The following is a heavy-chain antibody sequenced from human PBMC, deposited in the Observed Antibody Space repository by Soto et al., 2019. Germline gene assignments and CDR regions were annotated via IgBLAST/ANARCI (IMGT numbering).Heavy chain of an antibody. Sequence: SETLSLTCTVSGGSISSYYWSWIRQPPGKGLEWIGYIYYSGSTNYNPSLKSRVTISVDTSKNQFSLKLSSVTAADTAVYYCAGGHLTMVRGVILWYYGMDVWGQGTTVTVSS. CDR2: IYYSGST. CDR1: GGSISSYY. V-gene: IGHV4-59*01. CDR3: AGGHLTMVRGVILWYYGMDV. J-gene: IGHJ6*02. D-gene: IGHD3-10*01.